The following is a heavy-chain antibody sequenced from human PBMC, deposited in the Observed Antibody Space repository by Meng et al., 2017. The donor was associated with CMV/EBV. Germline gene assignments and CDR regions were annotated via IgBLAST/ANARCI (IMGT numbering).Heavy chain of an antibody. J-gene: IGHJ4*02. Sequence: ASVKVSCKASGYTFTSYSIIWVRQAPGQGLEWMGIINPSGGSTSYAQKFQGRVTMTRDTSTSTVYMELSSLRSEDTAVYYCARADPRGGTYYDFWSGYLIRGPDYWGQGTLVTVSS. CDR1: GYTFTSYS. CDR2: INPSGGST. D-gene: IGHD3-3*01. CDR3: ARADPRGGTYYDFWSGYLIRGPDY. V-gene: IGHV1-46*01.